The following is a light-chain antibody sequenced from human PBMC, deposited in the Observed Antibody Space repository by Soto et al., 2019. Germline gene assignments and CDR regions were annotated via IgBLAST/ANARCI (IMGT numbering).Light chain of an antibody. J-gene: IGKJ3*01. Sequence: EIVLTQSPGTLSLSPGERATLFCRASQSVSSSYLAWYQQRLGQAPRLLIYGASNRAPGIPDRFSGSASGTDFTLTITRLEPEDFAMYFCQQYGSSLIFGPGTKLDIK. CDR3: QQYGSSLI. V-gene: IGKV3-20*01. CDR2: GAS. CDR1: QSVSSSY.